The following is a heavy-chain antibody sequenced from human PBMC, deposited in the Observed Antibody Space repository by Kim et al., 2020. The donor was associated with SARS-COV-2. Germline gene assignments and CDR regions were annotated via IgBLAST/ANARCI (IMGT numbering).Heavy chain of an antibody. D-gene: IGHD2-15*01. CDR2: ISSSSSYI. Sequence: GGSLRLSCAASGFTFSSYSMNWVRQAPGKGLEWVSSISSSSSYIYYADSVKGRFTISRDNAKNSLYLQMNSLRAEDTAVYYCARGGAAGVVVVAATRGARYDYYGMDVWGQGTTVTVSS. CDR3: ARGGAAGVVVVAATRGARYDYYGMDV. V-gene: IGHV3-21*01. J-gene: IGHJ6*02. CDR1: GFTFSSYS.